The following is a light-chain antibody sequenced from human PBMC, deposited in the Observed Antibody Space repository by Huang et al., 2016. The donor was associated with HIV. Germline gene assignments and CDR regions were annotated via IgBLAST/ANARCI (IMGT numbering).Light chain of an antibody. CDR1: QSVSNN. J-gene: IGKJ4*01. CDR3: QQFNNWPPS. Sequence: ERVMTQSPATLAVSPGERATLSCRASQSVSNNLAWYQQKPGQAPSLLFYEASSRATGVPARFSASGSGTEFTLTISSLQSEDCAIYYCQQFNNWPPSFGGGTKVEIK. CDR2: EAS. V-gene: IGKV3-15*01.